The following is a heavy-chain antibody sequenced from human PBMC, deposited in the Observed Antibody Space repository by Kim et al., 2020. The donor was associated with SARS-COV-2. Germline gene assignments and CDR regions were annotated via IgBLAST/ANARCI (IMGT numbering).Heavy chain of an antibody. J-gene: IGHJ4*02. D-gene: IGHD6-13*01. CDR1: GGSFSGYY. CDR2: INHSGST. CDR3: ARTHSSSWYYPGRYFDY. Sequence: SETLSLTCAVYGGSFSGYYWSWIRQPPGKGLEWIGEINHSGSTNYNPSLKSRVTISVDTSKNQFSLKLSSVTAADTAVYYCARTHSSSWYYPGRYFDYWGQGTLVTVSS. V-gene: IGHV4-34*01.